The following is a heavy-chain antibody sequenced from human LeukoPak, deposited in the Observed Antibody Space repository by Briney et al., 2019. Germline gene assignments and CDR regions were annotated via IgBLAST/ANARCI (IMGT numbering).Heavy chain of an antibody. CDR2: IRYDGSNE. V-gene: IGHV3-30*02. CDR1: AFTFSSYG. J-gene: IGHJ4*02. Sequence: PGGSLRLSCEASAFTFSSYGMHWVRQAPGKGLEWVAFIRYDGSNEYYADSVKGRFTISRDNSKKMLYLQMNSLRAEDTAVYYCTRDPRRLDYWGQGTLVTVSS. CDR3: TRDPRRLDY.